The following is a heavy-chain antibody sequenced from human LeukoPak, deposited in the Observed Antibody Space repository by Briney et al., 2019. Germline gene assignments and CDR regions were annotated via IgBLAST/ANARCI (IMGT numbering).Heavy chain of an antibody. Sequence: GGSLRLSCAASGFTVSSNYMSWVRQAPGKGLEWVSVIYSGGSTYYADSVKGRFTISRDNSKNTLHLQMNSLRAEDTAVYYCARVVVPAAIFDYWGQGTLVTVSS. CDR2: IYSGGST. J-gene: IGHJ4*02. CDR1: GFTVSSNY. V-gene: IGHV3-53*01. D-gene: IGHD2-2*01. CDR3: ARVVVPAAIFDY.